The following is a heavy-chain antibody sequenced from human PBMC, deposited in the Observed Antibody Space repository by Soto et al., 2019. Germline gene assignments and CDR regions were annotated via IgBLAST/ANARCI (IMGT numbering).Heavy chain of an antibody. D-gene: IGHD2-15*01. Sequence: EVQLVESGGGLVKPGGSLRLSCAASGFIFSTYSMNWVRQTPGKGLEWVSSISRSSDHMYYADSVRGRFTISRDNAKNSLFLQINSVRAEATAVYYCTRAISGGPFDYWGQGALVTVSS. V-gene: IGHV3-21*01. CDR1: GFIFSTYS. CDR3: TRAISGGPFDY. CDR2: ISRSSDHM. J-gene: IGHJ4*02.